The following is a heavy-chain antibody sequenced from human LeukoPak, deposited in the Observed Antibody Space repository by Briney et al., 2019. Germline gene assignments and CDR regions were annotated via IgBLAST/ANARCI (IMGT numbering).Heavy chain of an antibody. CDR1: GFTFSSYG. D-gene: IGHD6-13*01. Sequence: PGGSLRLSCAASGFTFSSYGMHWVRQAPGKGLEWVAFIRYDGSNKYYADSVKGRFTISRDNSKNTLYLQMNSLRAEDTAVYYCAKAGSAAGRYYFDYWGQGTLVTVSS. J-gene: IGHJ4*02. V-gene: IGHV3-30*02. CDR3: AKAGSAAGRYYFDY. CDR2: IRYDGSNK.